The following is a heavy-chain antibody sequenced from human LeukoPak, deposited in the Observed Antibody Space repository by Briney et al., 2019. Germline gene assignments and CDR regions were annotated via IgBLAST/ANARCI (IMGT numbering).Heavy chain of an antibody. CDR3: ARVIQAARYDFWSGYYSHYYGMDV. Sequence: GGSLRLSCAASGFSSSDYWMHWVRHAPGKGLVWVSRMNSDGTTTNYADSVKGRFTISRDNAKNTLYLQMNSLRAEDTAVYYCARVIQAARYDFWSGYYSHYYGMDVWGQGTTVTVSS. V-gene: IGHV3-74*01. D-gene: IGHD3-3*01. CDR1: GFSSSDYW. J-gene: IGHJ6*02. CDR2: MNSDGTTT.